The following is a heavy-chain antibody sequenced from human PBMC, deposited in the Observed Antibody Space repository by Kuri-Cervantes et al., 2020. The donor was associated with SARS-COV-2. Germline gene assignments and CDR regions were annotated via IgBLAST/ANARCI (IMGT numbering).Heavy chain of an antibody. J-gene: IGHJ5*02. CDR1: GGSISSSSYY. CDR3: ARRVPDDYGDYRFGP. D-gene: IGHD4-17*01. CDR2: ISYSGST. V-gene: IGHV4-39*01. Sequence: GSLRLSCSVSGGSISSSSYYWGWIRQPPGKGLEWVGSISYSGSTYYNPSLKSRITISVDTSKNQFSLKLSSVTAADTAVYYCARRVPDDYGDYRFGPWGQGTLVPSPQ.